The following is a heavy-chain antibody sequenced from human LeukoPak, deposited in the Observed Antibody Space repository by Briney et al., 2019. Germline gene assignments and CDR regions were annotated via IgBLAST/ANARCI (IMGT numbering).Heavy chain of an antibody. V-gene: IGHV3-48*01. CDR1: GFTFSSYS. CDR2: ISSSSSTI. J-gene: IGHJ6*03. Sequence: GGSLRLSCAASGFTFSSYSMNWVRQAPGKGLEWVSYISSSSSTIYYADSVKGRFTISRDNSKNTLYLQMNSLRAEDTAVYYCAKDLRLSGSYETYYMDVWGKGTTVTVSS. CDR3: AKDLRLSGSYETYYMDV. D-gene: IGHD1-26*01.